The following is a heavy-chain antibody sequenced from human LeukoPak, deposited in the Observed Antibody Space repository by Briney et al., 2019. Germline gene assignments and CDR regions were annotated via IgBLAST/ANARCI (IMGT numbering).Heavy chain of an antibody. CDR1: GGSISSGGYS. V-gene: IGHV4-30-2*01. J-gene: IGHJ6*03. CDR2: LYHSGST. CDR3: ARDHIVVVPAARPDYYYMDV. Sequence: SETLSLTCTVSGGSISSGGYSWSWIRQPPGKGLEWIGYLYHSGSTYYNPSLKSRVTISVDRSKNQFSLKLSSVTAADTAVYYCARDHIVVVPAARPDYYYMDVWGKGTTVTVSS. D-gene: IGHD2-2*01.